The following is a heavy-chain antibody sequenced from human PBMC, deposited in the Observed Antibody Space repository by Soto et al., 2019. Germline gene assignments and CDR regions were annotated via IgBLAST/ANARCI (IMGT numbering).Heavy chain of an antibody. Sequence: QVQLQESGPGLVKPSETLSLTCTVSAGSISSYYWSWIRQPPGKGLEWIGYIYYSGSTNYNPSLNSRVTISIDTSKTQFSRKLSAVTAADTAVYYCATVGTTGTLDYWGQGTLVTVSS. CDR1: AGSISSYY. CDR2: IYYSGST. V-gene: IGHV4-59*08. CDR3: ATVGTTGTLDY. D-gene: IGHD1-1*01. J-gene: IGHJ4*02.